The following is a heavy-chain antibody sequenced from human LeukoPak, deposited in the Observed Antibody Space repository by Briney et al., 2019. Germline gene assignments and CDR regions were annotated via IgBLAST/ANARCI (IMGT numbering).Heavy chain of an antibody. CDR3: AKLLRQDYFDY. V-gene: IGHV4-59*08. J-gene: IGHJ4*02. CDR1: GGSISSYY. Sequence: PSETLSLTCTVSGGSISSYYWSWIRQPPGKGLGWIGYIYYSGSTNYNPSLKSRVTISVDTHKNQFSLKLSSVTAADTAVYYCAKLLRQDYFDYWGQGTLVTVSS. CDR2: IYYSGST.